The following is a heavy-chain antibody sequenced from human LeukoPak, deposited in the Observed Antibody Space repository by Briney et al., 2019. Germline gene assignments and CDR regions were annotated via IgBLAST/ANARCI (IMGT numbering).Heavy chain of an antibody. CDR1: GYTFTSYG. CDR2: ISAYNGNT. CDR3: ARETSLYYYDSSGYSPLDY. Sequence: ASVKVSCKASGYTFTSYGISWVRQAPGQGLEWMRWISAYNGNTNYAQKLQGRVTMTTDTSTSTAYMELRSLRSDDTAVYYCARETSLYYYDSSGYSPLDYCGQGTLVTVSS. D-gene: IGHD3-22*01. J-gene: IGHJ4*02. V-gene: IGHV1-18*01.